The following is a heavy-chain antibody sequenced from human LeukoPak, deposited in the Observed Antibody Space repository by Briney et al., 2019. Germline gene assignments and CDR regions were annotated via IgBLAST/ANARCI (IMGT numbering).Heavy chain of an antibody. CDR1: GFTFSSYA. V-gene: IGHV3-23*01. CDR2: ISGSGGST. CDR3: ARGARKGDDYGGFFDY. Sequence: GGSLRLSCAASGFTFSSYAMSWVRRAPGKGLEWVSAISGSGGSTYYADSVKGRFTISRDNSKNTLYLQMNSLRPQDTAVYYCARGARKGDDYGGFFDYWGQGTLVTVSS. D-gene: IGHD4-23*01. J-gene: IGHJ4*02.